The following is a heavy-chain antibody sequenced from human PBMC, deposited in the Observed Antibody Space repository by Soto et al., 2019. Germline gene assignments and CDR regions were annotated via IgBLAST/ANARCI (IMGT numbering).Heavy chain of an antibody. CDR1: GDSVSSNSAA. CDR2: TYYRSKWYN. Sequence: PSQTLSLTCXISGDSVSSNSAAWNWIRQSPSRGLEWLGRTYYRSKWYNDYAVSVKSRITINPDTSKNQFSLQLNSVTPEDTAVYYCARDKGSASSGWYYGMDVWGQGTTVTVSS. V-gene: IGHV6-1*01. J-gene: IGHJ6*02. CDR3: ARDKGSASSGWYYGMDV. D-gene: IGHD6-19*01.